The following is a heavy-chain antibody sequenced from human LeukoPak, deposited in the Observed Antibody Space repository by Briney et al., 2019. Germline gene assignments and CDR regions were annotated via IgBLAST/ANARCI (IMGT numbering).Heavy chain of an antibody. CDR1: GFTFSDYY. D-gene: IGHD6-19*01. CDR3: ARDGYSSGWEENWFDP. Sequence: GGSLRLSCAASGFTFSDYYMSWIRQAPGKGLEWVSCISSSGSTIYYADSVKGRFTISRDNAKNSLYLQMNSLRAEDTAVYYCARDGYSSGWEENWFDPWGQGTLVTVSS. J-gene: IGHJ5*02. CDR2: ISSSGSTI. V-gene: IGHV3-11*01.